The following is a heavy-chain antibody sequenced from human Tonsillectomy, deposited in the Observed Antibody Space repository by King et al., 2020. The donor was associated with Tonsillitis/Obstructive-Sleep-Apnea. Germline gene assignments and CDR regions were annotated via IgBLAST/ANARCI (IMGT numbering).Heavy chain of an antibody. CDR1: GGTFSSYA. Sequence: VQLVQSGAEVKKPGSSVKVSCKASGGTFSSYAISWVRQAPGQGLEWMGRIIPIIGIANYAQKFQGRVTITADKSTSTAYMELSSLRSEDTAVYYCAGKAEGYCSSTSCYNYYYYMDVWGKGTTVTVSS. J-gene: IGHJ6*03. CDR2: IIPIIGIA. D-gene: IGHD2-2*02. CDR3: AGKAEGYCSSTSCYNYYYYMDV. V-gene: IGHV1-69*09.